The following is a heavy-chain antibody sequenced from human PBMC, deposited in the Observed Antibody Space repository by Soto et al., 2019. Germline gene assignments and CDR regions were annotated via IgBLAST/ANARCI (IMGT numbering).Heavy chain of an antibody. Sequence: GGSLRPSCAASGFTFSSYAMHWVRQAPGKGLEWVAVISYDGSNKYYADSVKGRFTISRDNSKNTLYLQMNSLRAEDTAVYYCARDLSGSYAFDYWGQGTLVTVSS. V-gene: IGHV3-30-3*01. J-gene: IGHJ4*02. CDR2: ISYDGSNK. CDR1: GFTFSSYA. D-gene: IGHD1-26*01. CDR3: ARDLSGSYAFDY.